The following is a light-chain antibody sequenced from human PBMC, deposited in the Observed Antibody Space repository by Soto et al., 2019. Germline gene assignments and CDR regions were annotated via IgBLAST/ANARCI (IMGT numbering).Light chain of an antibody. CDR3: QQRSNWLT. CDR1: QSVSSSY. Sequence: EIVLTQSPGTLSLSPGERATLSCRAGQSVSSSYLAWYQQKPGQAPRLLIYGASSRATGIPDRFSGSGSGTDFTLTITSLLPDDFAVYYCQQRSNWLTFGGGTKVDIK. J-gene: IGKJ4*01. CDR2: GAS. V-gene: IGKV3D-20*02.